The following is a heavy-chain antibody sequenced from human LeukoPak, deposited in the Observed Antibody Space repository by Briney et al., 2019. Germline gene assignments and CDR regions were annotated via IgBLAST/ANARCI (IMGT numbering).Heavy chain of an antibody. J-gene: IGHJ3*02. V-gene: IGHV4-39*07. Sequence: SETLSLTCIVSGGSISSGNFYWGWIRQPPGTGLEWIGSIYFSENTYYNPSLKSRVTISVDTSKNQFSLKLSSVTAADTAVYYCARVNYYDSSGYFLLAFDIWGQGTMVTVSS. D-gene: IGHD3-22*01. CDR1: GGSISSGNFY. CDR3: ARVNYYDSSGYFLLAFDI. CDR2: IYFSENT.